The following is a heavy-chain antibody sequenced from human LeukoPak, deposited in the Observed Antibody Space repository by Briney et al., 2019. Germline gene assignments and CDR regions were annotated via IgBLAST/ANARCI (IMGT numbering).Heavy chain of an antibody. V-gene: IGHV4-59*01. CDR2: IYYSGST. D-gene: IGHD3-10*01. J-gene: IGHJ4*02. Sequence: SETLSLTFTVSGGSISSYYWSWIRQPPGKGLEWIGYIYYSGSTNYNPSLKSRVTISVDTSKNQFSLKLSSVTAADTAVYYCARVGSGSKIDYWGQGTLVTVSS. CDR1: GGSISSYY. CDR3: ARVGSGSKIDY.